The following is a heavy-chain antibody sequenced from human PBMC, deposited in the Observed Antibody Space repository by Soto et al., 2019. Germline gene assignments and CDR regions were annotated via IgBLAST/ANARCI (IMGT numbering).Heavy chain of an antibody. J-gene: IGHJ6*03. D-gene: IGHD2-2*01. Sequence: GGSLRLSCAASGFTFSSYSMNWVRQAPGKGLEWVSSISSSSSYIYYADSVKGRFTISRDNAKNSLYLQMISLRAEDTAVYYCARERSPDCSSTSCPSYYYYYYMDVWGKGTTVTVSS. V-gene: IGHV3-21*01. CDR2: ISSSSSYI. CDR1: GFTFSSYS. CDR3: ARERSPDCSSTSCPSYYYYYYMDV.